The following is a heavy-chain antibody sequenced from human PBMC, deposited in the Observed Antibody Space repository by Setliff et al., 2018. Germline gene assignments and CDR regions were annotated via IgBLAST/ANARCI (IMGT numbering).Heavy chain of an antibody. D-gene: IGHD1-7*01. Sequence: ASVKVSCKASGNIFTGHFLHWVRQAPGQGLEWMGWINPDTGDTHYPANFQGRVTMTRDTSISTGSMELSRLRSDDTAVYFCARSTNYGMRFWFDNWGQGALVTVSS. CDR2: INPDTGDT. CDR3: ARSTNYGMRFWFDN. CDR1: GNIFTGHF. J-gene: IGHJ4*02. V-gene: IGHV1-2*02.